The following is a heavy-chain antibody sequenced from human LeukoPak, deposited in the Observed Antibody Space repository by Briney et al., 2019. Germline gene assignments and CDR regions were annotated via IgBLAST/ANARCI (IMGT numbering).Heavy chain of an antibody. Sequence: GGSLRLSCAASGFIFSSYAMSWVRQAPGKGLEWVSAISRSGENTYYADSVKGRFTISRDNSNNTLYLQMNSLRAEDTAAYYCAKRSAESSGYFNYWGQGILVTVSS. D-gene: IGHD6-19*01. V-gene: IGHV3-23*01. CDR2: ISRSGENT. CDR3: AKRSAESSGYFNY. CDR1: GFIFSSYA. J-gene: IGHJ4*02.